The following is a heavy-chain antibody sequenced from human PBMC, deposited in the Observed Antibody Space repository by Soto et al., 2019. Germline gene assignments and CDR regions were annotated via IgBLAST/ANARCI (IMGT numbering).Heavy chain of an antibody. CDR3: ARSRSAMADGMNV. CDR1: GVNFRGYA. CDR2: IRIGPGIT. V-gene: IGHV3-23*01. Sequence: LRLSCEVSGVNFRGYAMSWVRQAPGKGLEWVSGIRIGPGITYYADSVKGRFTISSDISRKTVYLQMNNLRGEDTALYFCARSRSAMADGMNVWGQGTTVTVSS. D-gene: IGHD5-18*01. J-gene: IGHJ6*02.